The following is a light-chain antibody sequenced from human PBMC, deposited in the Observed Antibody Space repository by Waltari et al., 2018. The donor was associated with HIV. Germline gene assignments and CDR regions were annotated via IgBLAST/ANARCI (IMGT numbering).Light chain of an antibody. CDR1: SSNIGAGYD. V-gene: IGLV1-40*01. CDR2: GNS. Sequence: QSVLTQPPSVSGAPGQRVTISCTGSSSNIGAGYDVHWYQQLPGTAPKPLIYGNSNRPSGVPDRFSGSKSGTSASLAITGLQAEDEADYFCSSYTRSRGHVFGTGTTVTVL. CDR3: SSYTRSRGHV. J-gene: IGLJ1*01.